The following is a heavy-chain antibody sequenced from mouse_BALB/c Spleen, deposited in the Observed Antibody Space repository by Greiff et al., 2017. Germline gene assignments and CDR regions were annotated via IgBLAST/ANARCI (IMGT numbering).Heavy chain of an antibody. J-gene: IGHJ4*01. CDR2: ISSGGSYT. D-gene: IGHD2-1*01. Sequence: EVQGVESGGDLVKPGGSLKLSCAASGFTFSSYGMSWVRQTPDKRLEWVATISSGGSYTYYPDSVKGRFTISRDNAKNTLYLQMSSLKSEDTAMYYCARGDGNYPLYAMDYWGQGTSVTVSS. CDR3: ARGDGNYPLYAMDY. CDR1: GFTFSSYG. V-gene: IGHV5-6*01.